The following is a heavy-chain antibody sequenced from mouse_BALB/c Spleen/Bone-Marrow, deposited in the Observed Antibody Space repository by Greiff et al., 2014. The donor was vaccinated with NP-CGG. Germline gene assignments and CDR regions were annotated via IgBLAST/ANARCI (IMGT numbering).Heavy chain of an antibody. Sequence: VKLMESGAELVRPGSSVKISCKASGYAFSSYWMNWVKQRPGQGLEWIGQIHPGDSDTDYNGKFKGKATLTADKSSNTAYMQLTSLTSEDSAVYFCARGGISVDYWGQGTTLTVSS. J-gene: IGHJ2*01. V-gene: IGHV1-80*01. CDR2: IHPGDSDT. CDR1: GYAFSSYW. CDR3: ARGGISVDY.